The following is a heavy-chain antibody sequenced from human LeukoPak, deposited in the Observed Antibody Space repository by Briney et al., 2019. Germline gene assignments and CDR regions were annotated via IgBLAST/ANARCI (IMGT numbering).Heavy chain of an antibody. D-gene: IGHD1-1*01. Sequence: GASVKVSCKASGYSFTGYFIHWVRQAPGQGLEWMGRIDSNNGGTSYAQKFPGRVTETRDTSITTAYMEITSLRSDDTAVYYCASAVMYRYYYYYGLDVWGQGNTVTVSS. J-gene: IGHJ6*02. V-gene: IGHV1-2*06. CDR3: ASAVMYRYYYYYGLDV. CDR2: IDSNNGGT. CDR1: GYSFTGYF.